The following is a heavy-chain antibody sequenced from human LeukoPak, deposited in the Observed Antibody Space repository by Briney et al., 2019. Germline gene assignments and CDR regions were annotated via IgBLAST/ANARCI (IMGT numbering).Heavy chain of an antibody. D-gene: IGHD3/OR15-3a*01. CDR2: IHIGNGT. J-gene: IGHJ4*02. CDR1: GFTISTND. CDR3: AADWPLDY. Sequence: GGSLRLSCAASGFTISTNDMNWVRQAPGKGLEWVSIIHIGNGTYYADSVKDRFIISRDNSKNTLYLQMNSLRAEDTAVYCCAADWPLDYWGQGTLVTVSS. V-gene: IGHV3-66*01.